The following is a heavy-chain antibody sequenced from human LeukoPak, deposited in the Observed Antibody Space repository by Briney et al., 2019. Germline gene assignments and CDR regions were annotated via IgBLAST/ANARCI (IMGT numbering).Heavy chain of an antibody. Sequence: PGGSLRLSCAASGFTFSTYAMTWVRQTPGKGLEYVSGINSDGLSAYYANSVKGRFTISRDNAKNTLYLQMGSLKTEDMAVYYCARSTDGSAHFDYWGQGTLVTVFS. CDR1: GFTFSTYA. D-gene: IGHD1-1*01. J-gene: IGHJ4*02. CDR2: INSDGLSA. V-gene: IGHV3-64*01. CDR3: ARSTDGSAHFDY.